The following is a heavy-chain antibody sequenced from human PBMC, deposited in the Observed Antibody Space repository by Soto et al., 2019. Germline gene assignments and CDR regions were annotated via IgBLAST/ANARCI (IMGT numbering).Heavy chain of an antibody. V-gene: IGHV4-34*01. Sequence: PSETLSLTCAVYGGSFSGYYWSWIRQPPGKGLEWIGEINHSGSTNYNPSLKSRVTISVDTSKNQFSLKLSSVTAADTAVYYCARGPPWIQPWNDAFDIWGQGTMVTVSS. CDR1: GGSFSGYY. CDR3: ARGPPWIQPWNDAFDI. D-gene: IGHD5-18*01. CDR2: INHSGST. J-gene: IGHJ3*02.